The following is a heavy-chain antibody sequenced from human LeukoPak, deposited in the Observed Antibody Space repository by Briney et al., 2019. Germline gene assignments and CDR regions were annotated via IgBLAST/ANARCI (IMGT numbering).Heavy chain of an antibody. J-gene: IGHJ4*02. CDR1: GGSFSGYY. CDR2: ISYSGNA. Sequence: PSETLSLTCAVYGGSFSGYYWSWIRQPPGKGLEWIGSISYSGNAYYNPSLRSRLSISMDASKNQFSLKVRSVTAADTAVYYCARNLGQTWGTVTTDLWYFDHWGQGTLVPVSS. CDR3: ARNLGQTWGTVTTDLWYFDH. D-gene: IGHD4-11*01. V-gene: IGHV4-34*01.